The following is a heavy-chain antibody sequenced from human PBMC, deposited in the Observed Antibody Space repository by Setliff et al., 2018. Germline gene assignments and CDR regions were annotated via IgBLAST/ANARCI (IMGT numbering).Heavy chain of an antibody. CDR3: RQAVVGRDVFDI. CDR2: VSHSGST. D-gene: IGHD1-1*01. CDR1: GGSFTNYY. Sequence: SETLSLTCTVYGGSFTNYYWGWIRQSPGKGLEWLGEVSHSGSTNYKPSLKGRVAMSVDTSKRQFSLKLNSVTAADTAVYYCRQAVVGRDVFDIWGQGTLVTVSS. J-gene: IGHJ4*03. V-gene: IGHV4-34*01.